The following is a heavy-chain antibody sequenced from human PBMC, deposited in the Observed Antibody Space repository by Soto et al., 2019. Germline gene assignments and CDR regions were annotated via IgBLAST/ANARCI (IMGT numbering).Heavy chain of an antibody. J-gene: IGHJ4*02. CDR3: ATFNWDTAMGYFDY. CDR1: GGSISSGDYY. D-gene: IGHD5-18*01. Sequence: SETLSLTCTVSGGSISSGDYYWSWIRQPPGKGLEWIGYIYYSGSTYYNPSLKSRVTISVDTSKNQFSLKLSSVTAADTAVYYCATFNWDTAMGYFDYWGQGTLVTVSS. CDR2: IYYSGST. V-gene: IGHV4-30-4*01.